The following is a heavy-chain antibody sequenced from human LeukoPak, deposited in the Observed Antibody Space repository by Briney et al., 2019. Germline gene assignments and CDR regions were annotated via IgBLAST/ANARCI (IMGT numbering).Heavy chain of an antibody. V-gene: IGHV4-39*01. CDR3: ARHSVTAMRSGFDP. CDR1: GGSISSVRYY. CDR2: IFYVGTT. Sequence: SETLSLTCTVSGGSISSVRYYWGWIRQPPGKGLEWIGTIFYVGTTYYNPSLKSRVTIAVDTSKNQFSLKVTSVTAADTAFYYCARHSVTAMRSGFDPWGQGTLVTVSS. D-gene: IGHD2-21*02. J-gene: IGHJ5*02.